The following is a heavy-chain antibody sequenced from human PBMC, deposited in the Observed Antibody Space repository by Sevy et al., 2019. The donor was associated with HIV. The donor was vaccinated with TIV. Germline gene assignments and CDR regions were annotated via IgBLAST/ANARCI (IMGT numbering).Heavy chain of an antibody. J-gene: IGHJ6*03. CDR3: ARDAPSTYYDFWRRAHYYYYMDV. Sequence: SETLSLTCTVSGGSISSYYWSWIRQPPGKGLEWIGYIYYSGSTNYNPSLKSRVTISVDTSKNQFSLKLSSVTAADTGVYYCARDAPSTYYDFWRRAHYYYYMDVWGKGTTVTVSS. CDR1: GGSISSYY. V-gene: IGHV4-59*01. D-gene: IGHD3-3*01. CDR2: IYYSGST.